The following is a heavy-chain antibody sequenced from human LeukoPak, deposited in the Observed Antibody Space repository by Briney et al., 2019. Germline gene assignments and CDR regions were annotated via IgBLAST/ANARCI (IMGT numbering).Heavy chain of an antibody. V-gene: IGHV4-61*02. CDR2: IYTSGST. Sequence: SETLSLTCTVSGGSISSGSYYGSWIRQPAGKGLEWVGRIYTSGSTNYNPSLKSRVTISVDTSKNQFSLKLTSVTAADTAVYYCAREIGRIGVVVIAWYFDLWGRGTLVTVSS. D-gene: IGHD3-22*01. CDR3: AREIGRIGVVVIAWYFDL. J-gene: IGHJ2*01. CDR1: GGSISSGSYY.